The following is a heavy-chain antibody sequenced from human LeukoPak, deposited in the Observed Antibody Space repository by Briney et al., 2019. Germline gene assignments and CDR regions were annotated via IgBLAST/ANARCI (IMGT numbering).Heavy chain of an antibody. V-gene: IGHV4-34*01. CDR3: ARHDSELWFENRYFDL. CDR1: GGSFSGYY. J-gene: IGHJ2*01. Sequence: SETLSLTCAVSGGSFSGYYWTWIRQPPGKGLEWIGEINYSESTNYNPSLKSRVTISIDMSKNQFSLKLSSVTAADTAVYYCARHDSELWFENRYFDLWGRGTLVTVSS. CDR2: INYSEST. D-gene: IGHD3-10*01.